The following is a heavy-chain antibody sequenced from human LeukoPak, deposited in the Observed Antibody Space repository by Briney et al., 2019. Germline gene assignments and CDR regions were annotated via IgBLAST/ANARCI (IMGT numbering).Heavy chain of an antibody. D-gene: IGHD2-15*01. CDR2: IIPILGIA. J-gene: IGHJ6*02. Sequence: ASVKVSCKASGGTFISYAISWVRQAPGQGLEWMGRIIPILGIANYAQKFQGRVTITADKSTSTAYMELSSLRSEDTAVYYCARLSRVVADYYYYGMDVWGQGTTVTVSS. CDR3: ARLSRVVADYYYYGMDV. CDR1: GGTFISYA. V-gene: IGHV1-69*04.